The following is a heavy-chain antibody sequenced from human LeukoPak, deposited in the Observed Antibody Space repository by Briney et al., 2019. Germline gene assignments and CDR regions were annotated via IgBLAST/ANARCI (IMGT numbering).Heavy chain of an antibody. CDR2: INHSGST. V-gene: IGHV4-34*01. D-gene: IGHD3-22*01. CDR1: GGSFSGYY. Sequence: PSETLSLTCAVYGGSFSGYYWSWIRQPPGKGLEWIGEINHSGSTNYNPSLKSRVTISVDTSKNQFSLKLSSVTAADTAVYYCARGSPGFTYYYDSSGYFDYWGQGTLVTVSS. J-gene: IGHJ4*02. CDR3: ARGSPGFTYYYDSSGYFDY.